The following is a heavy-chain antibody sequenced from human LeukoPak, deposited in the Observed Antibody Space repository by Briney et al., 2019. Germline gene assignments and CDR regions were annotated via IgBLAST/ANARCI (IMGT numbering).Heavy chain of an antibody. CDR1: GFAFSGYA. D-gene: IGHD3-22*01. CDR3: AKDIYYDSSGYRGYFDY. J-gene: IGHJ4*02. CDR2: MSYVGSNK. Sequence: PGTSLRLSCAASGFAFSGYAMHWVRRAPGKGLEWVAVMSYVGSNKYYVDSVKGRFTASRDNSKNTLYLQMNSLRAEDTAVYYCAKDIYYDSSGYRGYFDYWGQGTLVTVSS. V-gene: IGHV3-30*18.